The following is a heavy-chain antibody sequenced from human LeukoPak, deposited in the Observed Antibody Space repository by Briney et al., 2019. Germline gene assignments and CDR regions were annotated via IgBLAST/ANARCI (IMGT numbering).Heavy chain of an antibody. Sequence: PGGSLTLSCAASGFTFDDYGMRWLRQAPGKGLEWVSGINWNSGSTGYADSVKGRFTISRDNAKNSLYLQMNSLRAEDTALYYCARDRSMTHFDYWGQGTLVTVSS. V-gene: IGHV3-20*04. CDR1: GFTFDDYG. CDR2: INWNSGST. CDR3: ARDRSMTHFDY. J-gene: IGHJ4*02.